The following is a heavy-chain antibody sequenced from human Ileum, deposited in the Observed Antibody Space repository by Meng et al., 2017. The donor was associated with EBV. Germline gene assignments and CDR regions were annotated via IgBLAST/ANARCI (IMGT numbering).Heavy chain of an antibody. CDR3: ARHSAYSQRY. Sequence: QVPLEASGPGLVKPSGTLPLTCAVSYDSNSSSNWWSWVRQPQGKGLEWIGKIYYSGITDYNPSLKSRVTISVDKSRNQVSLKLNSVTAADTAVYFCARHSAYSQRYWGQGTLVTVSS. V-gene: IGHV4-4*02. D-gene: IGHD4-11*01. J-gene: IGHJ4*02. CDR2: IYYSGIT. CDR1: YDSNSSSNW.